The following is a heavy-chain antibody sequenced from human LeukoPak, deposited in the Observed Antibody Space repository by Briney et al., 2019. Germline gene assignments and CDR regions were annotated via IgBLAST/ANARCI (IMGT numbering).Heavy chain of an antibody. D-gene: IGHD3-22*01. J-gene: IGHJ4*02. Sequence: SETLSLTCAVSGYSISSNHYWGWIRQPPGKGLEWIGSIYHSGSTYYKPSLKSRVTISVDTSKNQFSLRLSSVTAADTAVYYCARGTSYPYDSFDYWGQGTLVTVSS. CDR3: ARGTSYPYDSFDY. V-gene: IGHV4-38-2*01. CDR2: IYHSGST. CDR1: GYSISSNHY.